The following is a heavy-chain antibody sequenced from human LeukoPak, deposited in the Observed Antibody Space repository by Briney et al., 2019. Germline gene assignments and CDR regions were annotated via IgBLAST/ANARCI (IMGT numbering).Heavy chain of an antibody. D-gene: IGHD2/OR15-2a*01. Sequence: PGGSLRLSCAASGFTFSSYAMHWVRQAPGKGLEWVAVISYDGSNKYYADSVKGRFTISRDNSKNTLYLQMNSLRAEDTAVYYCAKNLGRKAGGCNLDNYWGQGTLVTVSS. CDR2: ISYDGSNK. V-gene: IGHV3-30-3*02. CDR1: GFTFSSYA. CDR3: AKNLGRKAGGCNLDNY. J-gene: IGHJ4*02.